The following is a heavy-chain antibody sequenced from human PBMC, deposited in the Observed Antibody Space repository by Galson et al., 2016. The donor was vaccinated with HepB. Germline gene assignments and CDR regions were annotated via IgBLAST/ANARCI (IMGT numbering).Heavy chain of an antibody. CDR3: AHEAHDGSGSYEF. Sequence: PALVKPTQTLTLTCSFSGFSLSTVGVGVAWVRQPPGKALEWLALIFWDDAKRYNASLRNRLTITKDTSRNQVVLTMTNMDLVDTATYSCAHEAHDGSGSYEFWGQGTPVTVSS. CDR1: GFSLSTVGVG. J-gene: IGHJ4*02. V-gene: IGHV2-5*02. D-gene: IGHD3-10*01. CDR2: IFWDDAK.